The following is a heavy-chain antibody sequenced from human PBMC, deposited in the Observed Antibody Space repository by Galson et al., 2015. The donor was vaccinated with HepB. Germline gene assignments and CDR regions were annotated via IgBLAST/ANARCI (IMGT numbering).Heavy chain of an antibody. J-gene: IGHJ4*02. CDR1: GFTFRTFA. Sequence: SLRLSCAASGFTFRTFAMHWVRQAPGKGLEWVAVISYDGRNQYYADSVKGRFTISRDNAKNSLYLQMNSLRVEDTAVFYCARVATSDYGDHSHFDYWGQGTLVTVSS. V-gene: IGHV3-30*04. CDR2: ISYDGRNQ. D-gene: IGHD4-17*01. CDR3: ARVATSDYGDHSHFDY.